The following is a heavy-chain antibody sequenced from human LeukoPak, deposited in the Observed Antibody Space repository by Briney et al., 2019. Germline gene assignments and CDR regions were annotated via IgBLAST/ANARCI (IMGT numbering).Heavy chain of an antibody. CDR3: AKDGSILTGYYRDDAFDI. J-gene: IGHJ3*02. Sequence: GGSLRLSCAASGFTFSDYYMSWIRQAPGKGLEWVAVISYDGSNKYYADSVKGRFTISRDNSKNKLYLQMNSLRAEDTAVYYCAKDGSILTGYYRDDAFDIWGQGTMVTVSS. D-gene: IGHD3-9*01. V-gene: IGHV3-30*18. CDR1: GFTFSDYY. CDR2: ISYDGSNK.